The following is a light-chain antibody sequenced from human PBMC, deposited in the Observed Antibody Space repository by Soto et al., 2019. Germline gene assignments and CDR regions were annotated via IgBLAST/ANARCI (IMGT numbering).Light chain of an antibody. CDR1: QSVSSN. CDR3: QQYNNWPPWT. Sequence: EIVMTQSPATLSVSPGDRVTLSCRASQSVSSNLAWYQQKPGQAPRLLIYGASTRATGIPARFSGSGSGTEFPLTISSLLSEDFAVYYCQQYNNWPPWTFGQGTKVEIK. CDR2: GAS. J-gene: IGKJ1*01. V-gene: IGKV3-15*01.